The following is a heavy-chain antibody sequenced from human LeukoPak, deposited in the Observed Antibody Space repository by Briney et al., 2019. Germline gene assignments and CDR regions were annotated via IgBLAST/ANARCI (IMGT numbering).Heavy chain of an antibody. CDR3: ARILATYDYGSQNYYNEGKLDF. J-gene: IGHJ4*02. Sequence: ASVKVSCKASGYSFTSYGITWVRQAPGQGLEWMGWISVYNGNTNYAHKFQGRLTLTTDTSTTTAYMDLRSLRSDDTAVYYCARILATYDYGSQNYYNEGKLDFWGQGTLVTVSS. D-gene: IGHD3-10*01. CDR2: ISVYNGNT. CDR1: GYSFTSYG. V-gene: IGHV1-18*01.